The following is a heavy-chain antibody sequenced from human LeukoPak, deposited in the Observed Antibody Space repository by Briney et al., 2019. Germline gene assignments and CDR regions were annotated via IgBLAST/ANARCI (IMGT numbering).Heavy chain of an antibody. CDR1: GYTFTGYY. Sequence: ASVKVSCKASGYTFTGYYMHWVRQAPRQGLEWRGWINPNSGGTKYAQKFQGRVTMTGYTSINTAYLELTRLRSDDTAVYYCARDRALAGTNLDAFDSWGQGTTVIVSS. CDR2: INPNSGGT. CDR3: ARDRALAGTNLDAFDS. J-gene: IGHJ3*01. V-gene: IGHV1-2*02. D-gene: IGHD6-19*01.